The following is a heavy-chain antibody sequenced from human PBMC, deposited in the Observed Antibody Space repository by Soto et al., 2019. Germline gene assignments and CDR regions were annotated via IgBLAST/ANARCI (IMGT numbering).Heavy chain of an antibody. CDR3: AHRPSYCSGGSGYSGFDY. J-gene: IGHJ4*02. V-gene: IGHV2-5*02. CDR2: IYWDDDK. D-gene: IGHD2-15*01. Sequence: QITLKESGPTLVKPTQTLTLTCTFSGFSLSTSGVGVGWIRQPPGKALELLALIYWDDDKRYSPSLKSRLTLTEDTSKNQVVLTMTNMDPVDTATYYCAHRPSYCSGGSGYSGFDYWGQRTLVTVSS. CDR1: GFSLSTSGVG.